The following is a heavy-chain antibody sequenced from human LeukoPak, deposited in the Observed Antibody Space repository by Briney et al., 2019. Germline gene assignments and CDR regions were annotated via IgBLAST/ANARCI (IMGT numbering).Heavy chain of an antibody. Sequence: SETLSLTCTVSGGSISSSSYYWGWIRQPPGKGLEWIGSIYYSGGTYYNPSLKSRVTISVDTSKNQFSLKLSSVTAADTAVYYCARDGSGSYYRERLEVVFDYWGQGTLVTVSS. V-gene: IGHV4-39*07. CDR2: IYYSGGT. CDR3: ARDGSGSYYRERLEVVFDY. D-gene: IGHD3-10*01. J-gene: IGHJ4*02. CDR1: GGSISSSSYY.